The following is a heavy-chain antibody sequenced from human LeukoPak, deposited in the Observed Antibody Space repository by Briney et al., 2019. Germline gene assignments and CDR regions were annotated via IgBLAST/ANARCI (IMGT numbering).Heavy chain of an antibody. Sequence: GGSLRLSCAAAGFTFNDYTMHWVRQAPGKGLEWVSLISWDGGSTYYADSVKGRFTISRDNSKNSLYLQMNSLRTEDTALYYCEKDIAPRVEWLRSIYYYGMDVWGQGTTVTVSS. D-gene: IGHD5-12*01. CDR1: GFTFNDYT. J-gene: IGHJ6*02. CDR3: EKDIAPRVEWLRSIYYYGMDV. V-gene: IGHV3-43*01. CDR2: ISWDGGST.